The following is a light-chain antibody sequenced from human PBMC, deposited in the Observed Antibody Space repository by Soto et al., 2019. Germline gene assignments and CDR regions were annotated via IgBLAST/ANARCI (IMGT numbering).Light chain of an antibody. CDR3: QQYNNWPPMST. Sequence: EIVMTQSPDTLSVSPGERATLSCRASQNVGRNVAWYQQRPGQAPRLLIHGTSTRAAEIPARFSGSVSGTEFTLTINSLQPEDFVIYYCQQYNNWPPMSTFGQGTKLEMK. J-gene: IGKJ2*01. CDR1: QNVGRN. CDR2: GTS. V-gene: IGKV3-15*01.